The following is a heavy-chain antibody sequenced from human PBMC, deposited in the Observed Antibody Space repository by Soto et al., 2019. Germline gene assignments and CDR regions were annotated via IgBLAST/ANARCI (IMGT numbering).Heavy chain of an antibody. CDR1: GGSISSGGYS. J-gene: IGHJ4*02. V-gene: IGHV4-30-2*01. D-gene: IGHD4-17*01. CDR2: IYHSGST. CDR3: ARAMTTVTTIDY. Sequence: SETLSLTCAVSGGSISSGGYSWSSIRQPPGKGLEWIGYIYHSGSTYYNPSLKSRVTISVDRSKNQFSLKLSSVTAADTAVYYCARAMTTVTTIDYWGQGTLVTVSS.